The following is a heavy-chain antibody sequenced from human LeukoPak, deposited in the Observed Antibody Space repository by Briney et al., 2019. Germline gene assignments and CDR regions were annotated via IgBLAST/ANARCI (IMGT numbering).Heavy chain of an antibody. CDR3: RAAADLNDY. Sequence: GGYLRLYCAASGFTFSGSAMHWVRQASGKGLEWLGRIRSKADSYTTAYAASVKGRFIVSRDDSKNTAYLQMNSLKTEDTAVYYCRAAADLNDYWGQGTLVTVSS. CDR2: IRSKADSYTT. CDR1: GFTFSGSA. J-gene: IGHJ4*02. D-gene: IGHD6-13*01. V-gene: IGHV3-73*01.